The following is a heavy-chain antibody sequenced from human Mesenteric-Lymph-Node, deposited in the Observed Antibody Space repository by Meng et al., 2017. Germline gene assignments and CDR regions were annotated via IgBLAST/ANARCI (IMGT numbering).Heavy chain of an antibody. J-gene: IGHJ4*02. CDR1: GFTFSNYA. CDR3: AMLSYYYDSSGYYFDY. V-gene: IGHV3-30*04. D-gene: IGHD3-22*01. CDR2: IAFDGSSQ. Sequence: GGSLRLSCAASGFTFSNYAMHWVRQAPGKGLEWVAVIAFDGSSQYYGDSVKGRFTISRDNSKNTLYLQMNSLRAEDTAVYYCAMLSYYYDSSGYYFDYWGQGTLVTVSS.